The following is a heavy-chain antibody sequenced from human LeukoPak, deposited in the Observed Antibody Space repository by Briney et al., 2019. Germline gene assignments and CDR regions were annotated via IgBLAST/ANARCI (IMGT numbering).Heavy chain of an antibody. CDR2: INTNAGNP. Sequence: ASVKVSCKASGYTFTSYAMNWVRQAPGQGLEGMGWINTNAGNPTYAQGFTGRFVFSLGTSVSTAYLQISSLKAEDTAVYYCARVFYYGSGAPYGYWGQGTLVTVSS. D-gene: IGHD3-10*01. CDR1: GYTFTSYA. J-gene: IGHJ4*02. CDR3: ARVFYYGSGAPYGY. V-gene: IGHV7-4-1*02.